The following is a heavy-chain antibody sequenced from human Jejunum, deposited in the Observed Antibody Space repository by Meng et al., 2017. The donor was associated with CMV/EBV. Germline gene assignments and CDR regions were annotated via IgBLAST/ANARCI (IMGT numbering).Heavy chain of an antibody. CDR3: AKDISSRGYSAGDY. CDR1: GFPFDDYP. V-gene: IGHV3-43*01. J-gene: IGHJ4*02. CDR2: ISWDGDTT. Sequence: SGFPFDDYPMPWVRQAPVKGLDWVSLISWDGDTTYYADSVRGRFTISRDNNRNSLYLQMNNLRPEDTALYYCAKDISSRGYSAGDYWGQGTLVTVSS. D-gene: IGHD5-12*01.